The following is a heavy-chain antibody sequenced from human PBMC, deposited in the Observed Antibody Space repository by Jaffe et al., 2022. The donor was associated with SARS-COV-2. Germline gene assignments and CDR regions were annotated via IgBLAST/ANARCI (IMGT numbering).Heavy chain of an antibody. Sequence: QVQLVESGGGVVQPGRSLRLSCAASGFTFSSYGMHWVRQAPGKGLEWVAVISYDGSNKYYADSVKGRFTISRDNSKNTLYLQMNSLRAEDTAVYYCAKDGVAVAGNFDYWGQGTLVTVSS. CDR3: AKDGVAVAGNFDY. CDR2: ISYDGSNK. J-gene: IGHJ4*02. CDR1: GFTFSSYG. V-gene: IGHV3-30*18. D-gene: IGHD6-19*01.